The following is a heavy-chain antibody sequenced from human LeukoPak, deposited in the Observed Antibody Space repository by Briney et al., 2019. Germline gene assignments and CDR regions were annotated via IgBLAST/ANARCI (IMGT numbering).Heavy chain of an antibody. Sequence: GGSLRLSCAASGFTVSSNYMSWVRQAPGKGLEWVSVIYSGGSTYYADSVKGRFTISRDNSKNTLYHQMNSLRAEDTAVYYCARQYRYGFHAFDIWGQGTMVTVSS. J-gene: IGHJ3*02. D-gene: IGHD2-2*01. CDR2: IYSGGST. V-gene: IGHV3-53*01. CDR3: ARQYRYGFHAFDI. CDR1: GFTVSSNY.